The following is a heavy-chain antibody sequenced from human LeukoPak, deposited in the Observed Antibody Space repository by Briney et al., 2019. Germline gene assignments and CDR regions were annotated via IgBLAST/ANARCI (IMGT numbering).Heavy chain of an antibody. CDR1: GGSICSGSYY. CDR3: ARQEDIVVVPAAINGGKYFQH. J-gene: IGHJ1*01. V-gene: IGHV4-61*02. Sequence: TSQTLSLTCTVSGGSICSGSYYWSWIRQPAGKGLEWIGRIYTSGSTNYNPSLKSRVTISVDTSKNQFSLKLSSVTAADTAVYYCARQEDIVVVPAAINGGKYFQHWGQGTLVTVSS. D-gene: IGHD2-2*01. CDR2: IYTSGST.